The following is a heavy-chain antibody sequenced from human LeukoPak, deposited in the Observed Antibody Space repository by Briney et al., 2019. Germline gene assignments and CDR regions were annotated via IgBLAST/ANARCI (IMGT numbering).Heavy chain of an antibody. Sequence: ASVKVSCKASGYTFTRYDINWVRQATGQGLEWMGWMNPNSGNTGYAQKFQGRVTMTRNTSISTAYMELSSLRSEDTAVYYCARGRIAAAGKGWFDPWGQGTLVTVSS. D-gene: IGHD6-13*01. CDR1: GYTFTRYD. CDR3: ARGRIAAAGKGWFDP. V-gene: IGHV1-8*01. CDR2: MNPNSGNT. J-gene: IGHJ5*02.